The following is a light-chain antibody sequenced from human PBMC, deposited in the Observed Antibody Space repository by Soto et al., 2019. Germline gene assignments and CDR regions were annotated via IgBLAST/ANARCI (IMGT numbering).Light chain of an antibody. J-gene: IGKJ2*01. CDR1: QSVSSN. Sequence: EIVMTQSPATLSGSPGERATLSCRASQSVSSNLVWYQQKRGQAPRLLIYGASTRATGIPARFSGSGSGTEFTLTISSLQSEDFAVYYCQQYNNWPPTFGQGTKLEIK. CDR2: GAS. V-gene: IGKV3-15*01. CDR3: QQYNNWPPT.